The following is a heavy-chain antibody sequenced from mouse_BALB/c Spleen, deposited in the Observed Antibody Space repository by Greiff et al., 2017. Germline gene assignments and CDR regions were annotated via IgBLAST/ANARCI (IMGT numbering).Heavy chain of an antibody. CDR3: ARSRIYYGNYGAMDY. D-gene: IGHD2-1*01. CDR1: GYTFTSYW. Sequence: VQLQQSGAELAKPGASVKMSCKASGYTFTSYWMHWVKQRPGQGLEWIGYINPSTGYTEYNQKFKDKATLTADKSSSTAYMQLSSLTSEDSAVYYCARSRIYYGNYGAMDYWGQGTSVTVSS. J-gene: IGHJ4*01. V-gene: IGHV1-7*01. CDR2: INPSTGYT.